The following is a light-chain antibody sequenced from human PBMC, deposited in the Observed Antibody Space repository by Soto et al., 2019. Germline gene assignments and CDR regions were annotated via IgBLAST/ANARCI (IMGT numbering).Light chain of an antibody. CDR2: WAS. V-gene: IGKV4-1*01. CDR1: QSLLYSSNNNNY. J-gene: IGKJ2*01. Sequence: DIVMTQSPDSLAVSLGEVATIHCKSNQSLLYSSNNNNYLAWYQQKPGQPPKLLIYWASIRESGVPDRFSGGGSGTDFTLTISGLQAEDVAVYDCQQYYSVPDTLGQGTTLEI. CDR3: QQYYSVPDT.